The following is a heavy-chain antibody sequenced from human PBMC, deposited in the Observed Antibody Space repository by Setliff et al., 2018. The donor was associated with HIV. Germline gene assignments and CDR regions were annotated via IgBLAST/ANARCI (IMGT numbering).Heavy chain of an antibody. Sequence: LRLSCAASGVTLSNSWVNWVRQAPGKGLEWVAHINGDGSQRYHVDSVEGRFSISRDNAKNSVFLQMNSLRVEDTAVYYCVRENNRGWHWLDPFDYWGQGTLVTVSS. D-gene: IGHD6-19*01. CDR3: VRENNRGWHWLDPFDY. V-gene: IGHV3-7*03. J-gene: IGHJ4*02. CDR1: GVTLSNSW. CDR2: INGDGSQR.